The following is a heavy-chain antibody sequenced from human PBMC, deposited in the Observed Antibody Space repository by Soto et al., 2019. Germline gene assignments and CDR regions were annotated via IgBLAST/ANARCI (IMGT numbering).Heavy chain of an antibody. J-gene: IGHJ4*02. D-gene: IGHD5-12*01. V-gene: IGHV4-31*03. Sequence: QVHLQESGPGLVKPSQTLSLNCTVSGGSVSSGDYYWTWIRQHPGKGLEWIGYISYTGSTYYNPSLESRVSISVDTSRTHFSLRLNSLTAADTAVYYCATTGGYGTPGDYWGQGTLVTVSS. CDR3: ATTGGYGTPGDY. CDR2: ISYTGST. CDR1: GGSVSSGDYY.